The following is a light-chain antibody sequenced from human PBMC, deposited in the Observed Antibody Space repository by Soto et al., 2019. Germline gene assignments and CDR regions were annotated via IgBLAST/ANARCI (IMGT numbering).Light chain of an antibody. CDR1: QSVSSR. CDR2: GAS. Sequence: EIVMTQSPATLSVSPGERATLSCRASQSVSSRLAWYQQKPGQAPRLLLSGASTRATGIPARFTGSGSGTEFTLTISSLQSEDFAVYYCQQYHHWPLTFGGGTKVEIK. V-gene: IGKV3-15*01. J-gene: IGKJ4*01. CDR3: QQYHHWPLT.